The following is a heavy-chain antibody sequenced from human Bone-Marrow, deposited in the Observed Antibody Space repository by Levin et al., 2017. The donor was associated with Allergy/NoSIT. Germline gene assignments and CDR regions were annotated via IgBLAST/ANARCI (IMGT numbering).Heavy chain of an antibody. CDR3: ATGGYTSWFDP. Sequence: GGSLRLSCAASGFTFSSYSMTWVRQAPGKGLEWVSTIRATAGSTYYADSVKGRFAISRDNSENTLYLQMDSLRAEDTAVYYCATGGYTSWFDPWGQGTLITVSS. CDR2: IRATAGST. CDR1: GFTFSSYS. V-gene: IGHV3-23*01. J-gene: IGHJ5*02. D-gene: IGHD5-12*01.